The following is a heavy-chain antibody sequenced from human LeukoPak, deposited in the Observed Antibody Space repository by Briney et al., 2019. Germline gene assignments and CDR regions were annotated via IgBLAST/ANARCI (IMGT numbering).Heavy chain of an antibody. Sequence: SETLSLTCTVSGGSNSSYYWSWIRQPPGKGLEWIGYIYYSGSTNYNPSLKSRVTISVDMSKNQFSLKLSSVTAADTAVYYCARRESGSYFDYWGQGTLVTVSS. D-gene: IGHD1-26*01. J-gene: IGHJ4*02. CDR2: IYYSGST. CDR3: ARRESGSYFDY. V-gene: IGHV4-59*08. CDR1: GGSNSSYY.